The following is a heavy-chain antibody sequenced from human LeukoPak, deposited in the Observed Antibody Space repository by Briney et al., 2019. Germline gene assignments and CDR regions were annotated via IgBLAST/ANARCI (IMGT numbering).Heavy chain of an antibody. J-gene: IGHJ5*02. Sequence: ASVKVSCKASGYTFTDYYINWVRQAPGQGLEWIGWINPNSGDTNYAQKFRDRVTMTRDTSISTAYIELNFLRSDDTAVFYCARGDYYGSPKVVAAWGQGTLVTVSS. CDR2: INPNSGDT. V-gene: IGHV1-2*02. CDR1: GYTFTDYY. CDR3: ARGDYYGSPKVVAA. D-gene: IGHD3-10*01.